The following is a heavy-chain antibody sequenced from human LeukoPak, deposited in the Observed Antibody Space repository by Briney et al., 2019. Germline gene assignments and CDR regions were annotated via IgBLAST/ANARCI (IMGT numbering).Heavy chain of an antibody. V-gene: IGHV1-2*02. CDR1: GYTFTGYY. J-gene: IGHJ5*02. D-gene: IGHD3-10*01. Sequence: ASVKVSCKASGYTFTGYYMHWVRQAPGQGLEWMGWINPNSGGTNYAQKLQGRVTMTTDTSTSTAYMELRSLRSDDTAVYYCARDVVRGVISWFDPWGQGTLVTVSS. CDR2: INPNSGGT. CDR3: ARDVVRGVISWFDP.